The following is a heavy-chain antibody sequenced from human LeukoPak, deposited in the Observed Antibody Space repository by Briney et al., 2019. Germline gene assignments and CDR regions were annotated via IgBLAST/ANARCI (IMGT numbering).Heavy chain of an antibody. CDR1: GYTLTELS. CDR2: FDPEDGET. J-gene: IGHJ5*02. V-gene: IGHV1-24*01. CDR3: ATGGDYGDYVWFDL. Sequence: ASVKVSCKVSGYTLTELSMHWVRQAPGKGLEWMGGFDPEDGETIYAQKFQGRVTMTEDTSTDTAYMELSSLRSEDTAVYYCATGGDYGDYVWFDLWGQGTLVTVSS. D-gene: IGHD4-17*01.